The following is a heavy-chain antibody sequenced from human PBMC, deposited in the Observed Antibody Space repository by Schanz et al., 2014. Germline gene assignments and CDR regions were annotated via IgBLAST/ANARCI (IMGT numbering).Heavy chain of an antibody. D-gene: IGHD1-1*01. CDR3: ARDTTWRLDL. CDR1: GGSIRSGTYY. CDR2: VFPNGIT. V-gene: IGHV4-61*02. J-gene: IGHJ2*01. Sequence: QVQLQESGPGLVKPSQTLSLTCTVSGGSIRSGTYYWSWIRQPAGKALEWVGRVFPNGITNYNPSLKSRGTITRDTSKNQFSRTLTSLTAADTAVYYWARDTTWRLDLWGRGTLVTVSS.